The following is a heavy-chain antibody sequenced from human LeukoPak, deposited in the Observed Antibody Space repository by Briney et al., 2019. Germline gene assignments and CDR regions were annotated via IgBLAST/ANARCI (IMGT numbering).Heavy chain of an antibody. Sequence: GGSLRLSCAASGFAFSSYSMNWVRQAPGKGLEWVSSISSSSSYIYYADSVKGRFTISRDNAKNSPYLQMNSLRAEDTAVYYCARDLAYCSSTSCREDYWGQGTLVTVSS. CDR2: ISSSSSYI. CDR1: GFAFSSYS. CDR3: ARDLAYCSSTSCREDY. V-gene: IGHV3-21*01. J-gene: IGHJ4*02. D-gene: IGHD2-2*01.